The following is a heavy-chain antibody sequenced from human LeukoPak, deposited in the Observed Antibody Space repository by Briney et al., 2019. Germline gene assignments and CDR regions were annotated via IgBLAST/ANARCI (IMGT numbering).Heavy chain of an antibody. J-gene: IGHJ4*02. V-gene: IGHV1-8*01. Sequence: ASVKVSCKTSGYTFSSYDINWVRQATGQGLEWMGWMNPNSGNTGYAQNFQGRVTMTRNPSISTAYMELSSLRPEDTAVYYCAREPLDGEGATIFDFWGQGTLVTVSS. CDR3: AREPLDGEGATIFDF. CDR2: MNPNSGNT. CDR1: GYTFSSYD. D-gene: IGHD1-26*01.